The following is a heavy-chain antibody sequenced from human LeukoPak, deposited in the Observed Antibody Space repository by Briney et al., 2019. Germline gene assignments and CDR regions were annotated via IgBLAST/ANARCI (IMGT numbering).Heavy chain of an antibody. Sequence: PGGSLRLSCAASGFTFSSYRVSWVRQARGEGVEWVANIKQDGSEKYYVDSVKGRFTISRDNVKTALYLQMNSLRAEDTAVYYCARATHYFDYWGQGTLVTVSS. CDR1: GFTFSSYR. V-gene: IGHV3-7*04. CDR3: ARATHYFDY. CDR2: IKQDGSEK. J-gene: IGHJ4*02.